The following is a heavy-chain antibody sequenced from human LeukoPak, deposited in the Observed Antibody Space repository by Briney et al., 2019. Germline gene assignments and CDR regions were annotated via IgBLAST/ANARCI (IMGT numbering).Heavy chain of an antibody. CDR3: AKGDDRWLQFVSTTDY. CDR1: GFTFSSYA. CDR2: ISGSGGST. J-gene: IGHJ4*02. D-gene: IGHD5-24*01. V-gene: IGHV3-23*01. Sequence: TGGSLRLSCAASGFTFSSYAMSWVRQAPGKGLEWVSAISGSGGSTYYADSVKGRFTISRDNSKNTLYLQMNSLRAEDTAVYYCAKGDDRWLQFVSTTDYWGQGTLVTVSS.